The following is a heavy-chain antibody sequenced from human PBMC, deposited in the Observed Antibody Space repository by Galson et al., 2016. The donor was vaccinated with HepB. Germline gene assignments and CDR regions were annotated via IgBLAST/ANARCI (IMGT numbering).Heavy chain of an antibody. D-gene: IGHD3-10*01. CDR3: VTDRGFGAADN. J-gene: IGHJ4*02. Sequence: SLRLSCAASGFTFSHYWMSWVRQAPGKGLEWVANIHQDGSRGSYVDSVKGRFTISRDNTKDSLFLQMNSLRADDTAVYFCVTDRGFGAADNWGQGTLVTVSS. CDR1: GFTFSHYW. CDR2: IHQDGSRG. V-gene: IGHV3-7*03.